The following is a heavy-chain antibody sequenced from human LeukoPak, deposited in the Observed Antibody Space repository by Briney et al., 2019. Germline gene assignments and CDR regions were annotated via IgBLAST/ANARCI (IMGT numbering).Heavy chain of an antibody. D-gene: IGHD6-13*01. J-gene: IGHJ6*03. Sequence: SETLSLTCTVSGGSISSSSYYWGWIRQPPGKGLEWIGEINHSGSTNYNPSLKSRVTISVDTSKNQFSLKLSSVTAADTAVYYCARKFRAAAVLGKTNMDVWGKGTTVTVSS. CDR3: ARKFRAAAVLGKTNMDV. CDR2: INHSGST. V-gene: IGHV4-39*07. CDR1: GGSISSSSYY.